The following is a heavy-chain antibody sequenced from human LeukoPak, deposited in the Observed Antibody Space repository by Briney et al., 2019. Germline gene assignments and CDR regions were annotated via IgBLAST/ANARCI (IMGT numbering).Heavy chain of an antibody. CDR1: GFTFSSYS. J-gene: IGHJ4*02. D-gene: IGHD3-10*01. CDR3: ASLSPIIYGSGN. V-gene: IGHV3-21*01. Sequence: PGGSLRLSCAASGFTFSSYSMNWVRQAPGKGLEWVSSISTSSSYIYYADSVKGRFTISRDNAKNSLYLQMNSLRAEDTDVYYCASLSPIIYGSGNWGQGTLVTVSS. CDR2: ISTSSSYI.